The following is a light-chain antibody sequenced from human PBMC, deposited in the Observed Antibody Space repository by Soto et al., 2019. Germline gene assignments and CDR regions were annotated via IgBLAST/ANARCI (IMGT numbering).Light chain of an antibody. Sequence: EIVFTQSPATLSLSPGERATLSCRASQSVRTYLSYVAWYQQRPGQAPRLLIYDASNRATGIPARFSGSGSGTDFTLTISSLEPEDFAVYYCQQRSNWPPVFGGGTKVEIK. J-gene: IGKJ4*01. V-gene: IGKV3-11*01. CDR1: QSVRTY. CDR3: QQRSNWPPV. CDR2: DAS.